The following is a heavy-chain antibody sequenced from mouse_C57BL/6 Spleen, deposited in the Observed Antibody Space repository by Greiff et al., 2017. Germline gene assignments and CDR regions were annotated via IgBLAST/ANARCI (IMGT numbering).Heavy chain of an antibody. D-gene: IGHD1-1*01. J-gene: IGHJ2*01. Sequence: EVQGVESGPELVKPGASVKIPCKASGYTFTDYNMDWVKQSPGKSLEWIGDINPNNGGTIYNQKFKGKATLTVDKSSSTAYMELRSLTSEDTAVYYCARTGSRYVVEGYYFDYWGQGTTLTVSS. CDR3: ARTGSRYVVEGYYFDY. CDR1: GYTFTDYN. CDR2: INPNNGGT. V-gene: IGHV1-18*01.